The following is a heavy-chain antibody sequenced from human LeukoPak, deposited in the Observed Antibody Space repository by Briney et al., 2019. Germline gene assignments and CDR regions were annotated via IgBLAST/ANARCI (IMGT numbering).Heavy chain of an antibody. D-gene: IGHD3-22*01. CDR3: ARQSRGDYDSSGYYYPFGY. CDR1: GYSFTSYW. Sequence: GESLKISCKGSGYSFTSYWIGWVRQMPGKGLEWMGIIYPGDSDTRYSPSFQGQVTISADKSISTAYLQWSSLKASDTAMYYCARQSRGDYDSSGYYYPFGYWGQGTLVTVSS. CDR2: IYPGDSDT. V-gene: IGHV5-51*01. J-gene: IGHJ4*02.